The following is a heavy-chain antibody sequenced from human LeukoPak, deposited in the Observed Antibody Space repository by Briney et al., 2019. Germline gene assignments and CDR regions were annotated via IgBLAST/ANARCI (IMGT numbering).Heavy chain of an antibody. J-gene: IGHJ4*02. Sequence: GGSLRLSCAASGFTFSSYAMSWVRQAPGKGLEWVSVIYSGGSTYYADSVKGRFTISRDNSKNTLYLQMNSLRAEDTAVYYCARGLDVVVPAAMNYWGQGTLVTVSS. D-gene: IGHD2-2*01. CDR2: IYSGGST. V-gene: IGHV3-66*01. CDR3: ARGLDVVVPAAMNY. CDR1: GFTFSSYA.